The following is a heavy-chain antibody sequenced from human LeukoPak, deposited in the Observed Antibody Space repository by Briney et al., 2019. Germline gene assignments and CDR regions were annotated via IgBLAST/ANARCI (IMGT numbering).Heavy chain of an antibody. J-gene: IGHJ4*02. V-gene: IGHV3-7*04. D-gene: IGHD3-10*01. Sequence: AGSLTLSCAASGCTFSDYTMSWVRQAPGTGLDGVANIKQDGSEKYYVDSVKGRFTISRDNAKNSLSLQLNALRADATAVYCCARAPRARVTPGMYWGQGTLVTVSS. CDR3: ARAPRARVTPGMY. CDR1: GCTFSDYT. CDR2: IKQDGSEK.